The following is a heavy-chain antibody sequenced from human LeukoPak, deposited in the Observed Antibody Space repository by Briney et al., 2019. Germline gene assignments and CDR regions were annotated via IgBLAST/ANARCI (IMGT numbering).Heavy chain of an antibody. D-gene: IGHD3-10*01. Sequence: GGSLRLSCAASRFTFHDYGMSWVRQSPGKGLEWVSGINWNGDRTGYADSVKGRFTISRDNAKKSLYLQMNSLRAEDTALYYCVRRDYYGSGSPDFWGQGTLVTVSS. CDR2: INWNGDRT. CDR3: VRRDYYGSGSPDF. CDR1: RFTFHDYG. J-gene: IGHJ4*02. V-gene: IGHV3-20*04.